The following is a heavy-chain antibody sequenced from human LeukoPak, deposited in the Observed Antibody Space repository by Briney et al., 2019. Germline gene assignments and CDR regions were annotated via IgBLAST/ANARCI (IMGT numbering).Heavy chain of an antibody. V-gene: IGHV3-30*03. CDR3: ARDNLRFDI. CDR2: ISYDGSNK. Sequence: GRSLTLSCAVSGFTFSSYGMHWVRQAPGKGLEWVAVISYDGSNKYYADSVKGRFTISRDNSKNTLYLQMNSLRAEDTAVYYCARDNLRFDIWGQGTMVTVSS. D-gene: IGHD1-1*01. CDR1: GFTFSSYG. J-gene: IGHJ3*02.